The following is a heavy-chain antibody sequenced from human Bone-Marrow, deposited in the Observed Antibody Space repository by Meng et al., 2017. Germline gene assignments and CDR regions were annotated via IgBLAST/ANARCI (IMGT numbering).Heavy chain of an antibody. J-gene: IGHJ5*02. CDR3: ATNPLFDP. Sequence: QLVWAGGGLFKLGGSLRLSCAASGFTFSSYSMNWVRQAPGKGLEWVSSISSSSSYIYYADSVKGRFTISRGNAKNSLYLQMNSLRAEDTAVYYCATNPLFDPWGQGTLVTVSS. CDR2: ISSSSSYI. V-gene: IGHV3-21*01. CDR1: GFTFSSYS. D-gene: IGHD1-14*01.